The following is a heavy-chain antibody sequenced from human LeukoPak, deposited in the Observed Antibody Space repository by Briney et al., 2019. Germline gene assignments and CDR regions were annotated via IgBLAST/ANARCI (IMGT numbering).Heavy chain of an antibody. CDR1: GFTFSSYA. V-gene: IGHV3-30*04. D-gene: IGHD3-9*01. CDR2: ISYDGSNK. CDR3: ARDRRAGLRYFDWLTNYYYYGMDV. Sequence: GGSLRLPCAASGFTFSSYAMHWVRQAPGKGLEWVAVISYDGSNKYYADSVKGRFTISRDNSKNTLYLQMNSLRAEDTAVYYCARDRRAGLRYFDWLTNYYYYGMDVWGKGTTVTVSS. J-gene: IGHJ6*04.